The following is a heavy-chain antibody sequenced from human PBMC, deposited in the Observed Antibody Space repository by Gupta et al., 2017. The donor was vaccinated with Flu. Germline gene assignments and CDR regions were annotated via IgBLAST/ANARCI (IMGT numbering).Heavy chain of an antibody. CDR3: ARDFAVNHPYDS. D-gene: IGHD3-16*02. J-gene: IGHJ4*02. Sequence: VRQAPGKGLEWVSSISSSSSYIYYADSVKGRFTISRDNADNSLYLQMNSLRAEDTAVYYCARDFAVNHPYDSWGQGALVTVSS. V-gene: IGHV3-21*01. CDR2: ISSSSSYI.